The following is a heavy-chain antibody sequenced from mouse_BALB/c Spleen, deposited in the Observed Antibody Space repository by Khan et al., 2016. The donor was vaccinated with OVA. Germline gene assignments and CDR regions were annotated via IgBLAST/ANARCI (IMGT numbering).Heavy chain of an antibody. CDR3: TRGEGYYGNPYAIDF. CDR1: GFTFSRYT. D-gene: IGHD2-1*01. V-gene: IGHV5-6-4*01. CDR2: IRSGGSYT. J-gene: IGHJ4*01. Sequence: EVELVESGGGLVKPGGSLKLSCAASGFTFSRYTMSWVRQTPEKRLEWVATIRSGGSYTYYLGSVEGRFTLSRDNAKNTLYLEMNSMKSEDTAIYYCTRGEGYYGNPYAIDFWGQGTSVTVSS.